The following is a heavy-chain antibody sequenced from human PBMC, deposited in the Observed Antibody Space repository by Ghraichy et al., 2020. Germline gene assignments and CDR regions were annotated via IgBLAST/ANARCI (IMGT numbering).Heavy chain of an antibody. CDR3: ASQTYYDFWSGYSDY. CDR1: GGSFSGYY. D-gene: IGHD3-3*01. CDR2: INHSGST. J-gene: IGHJ4*02. V-gene: IGHV4-34*01. Sequence: SETLSLTCAVYGGSFSGYYWSWIRQPPGKGLEWIGEINHSGSTNYNPSLKSRVTISVDTSKNQFSLKLSSVTAADTAVYYCASQTYYDFWSGYSDYWGQGTLVTVSS.